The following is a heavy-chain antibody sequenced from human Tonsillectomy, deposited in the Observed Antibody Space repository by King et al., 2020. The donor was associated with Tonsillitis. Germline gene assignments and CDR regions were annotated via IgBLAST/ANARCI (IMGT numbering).Heavy chain of an antibody. CDR1: GFTFSSYA. CDR3: AKDVTGADLVLVPAARDHYYYYYGMDV. J-gene: IGHJ6*02. V-gene: IGHV3-23*04. Sequence: VQLVESGGGLVQPGGSLRLSCAASGFTFSSYAMNWVRQAPGKGLEWVSTISGSGGSTYYADSVKGRFTISRDNSKNTLYLQMNSLRADDTAVYYCAKDVTGADLVLVPAARDHYYYYYGMDVWGQGTTVTVSS. D-gene: IGHD2-2*01. CDR2: ISGSGGST.